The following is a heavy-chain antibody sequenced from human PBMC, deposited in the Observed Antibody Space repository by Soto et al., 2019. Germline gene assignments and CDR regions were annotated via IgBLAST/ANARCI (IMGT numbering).Heavy chain of an antibody. J-gene: IGHJ4*02. CDR2: INPNSGGT. D-gene: IGHD2-15*01. CDR3: ARAYCSGGSCYYFGY. Sequence: ASVKVSCKASGYTFTGYYMHWVRQAPGQGLEWMGWINPNSGGTNYAQKFQGRVTMTRDTSISTAYMELSRLRSDDTAVYYCARAYCSGGSCYYFGYWGKGTLVTVSS. CDR1: GYTFTGYY. V-gene: IGHV1-2*02.